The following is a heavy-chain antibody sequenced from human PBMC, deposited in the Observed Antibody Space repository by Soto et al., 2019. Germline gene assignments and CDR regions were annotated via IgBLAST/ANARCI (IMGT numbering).Heavy chain of an antibody. V-gene: IGHV4-31*03. CDR1: GGSITSDHYY. D-gene: IGHD4-4*01. J-gene: IGHJ6*02. CDR2: IYHRGDT. CDR3: ARDRATVTPYANYYYYYGMDV. Sequence: SETLSLTCSVSGGSITSDHYYWNWIRQRPGKGLEWIGFIYHRGDTYYNPSLRSRVSMSVDTSKNQFSLNLRSVTVADTAVYCCARDRATVTPYANYYYYYGMDVWGQGTTVTVSS.